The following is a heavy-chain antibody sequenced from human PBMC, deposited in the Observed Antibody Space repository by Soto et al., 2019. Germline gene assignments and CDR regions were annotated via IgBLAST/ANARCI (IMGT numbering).Heavy chain of an antibody. CDR3: ARVSQPTGSSGYPGY. V-gene: IGHV3-33*01. J-gene: IGHJ4*02. CDR2: IWYDGSNK. CDR1: GFTFSSYG. D-gene: IGHD3-22*01. Sequence: GGSLRLSCAASGFTFSSYGMHWVRQAPGKGLEWVAVIWYDGSNKYYADSVKGRFTISRDNSKNTLYLQMNSLRAEDTAVYYCARVSQPTGSSGYPGYWGQGTLVTVSS.